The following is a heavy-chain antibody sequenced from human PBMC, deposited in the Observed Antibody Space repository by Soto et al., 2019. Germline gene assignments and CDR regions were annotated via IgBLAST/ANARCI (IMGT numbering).Heavy chain of an antibody. D-gene: IGHD3-3*02. V-gene: IGHV3-23*01. CDR2: ISGSGGST. CDR1: GFTFGSYA. Sequence: GGSLRLSCAASGFTFGSYAMSWVRQAPGKGLEWVSAISGSGGSTYYADSVKGRFTISRDNSKNTLYLQMNSLRAEDTAVYYCARYHDHLCSGYWWGQGTLVPFSS. J-gene: IGHJ4*02. CDR3: ARYHDHLCSGYW.